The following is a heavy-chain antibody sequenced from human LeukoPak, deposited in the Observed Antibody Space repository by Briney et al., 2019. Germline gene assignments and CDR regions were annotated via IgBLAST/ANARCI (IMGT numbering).Heavy chain of an antibody. J-gene: IGHJ3*02. CDR1: GVSISSSSYY. CDR3: ARAGYSSSWFSPNDAFDI. V-gene: IGHV4-39*07. Sequence: SETLSLTGTGSGVSISSSSYYWGWIGQPPGKGLEWIGSSYYSGSAYYNPSLKSRATISVDTSKNQFSLKLSSVTAADTAVYYCARAGYSSSWFSPNDAFDIWGQGTMVTVSS. CDR2: SYYSGSA. D-gene: IGHD6-13*01.